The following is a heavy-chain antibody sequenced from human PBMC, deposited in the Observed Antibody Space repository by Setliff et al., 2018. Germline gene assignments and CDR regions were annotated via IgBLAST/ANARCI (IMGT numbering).Heavy chain of an antibody. V-gene: IGHV4-59*11. CDR2: IYYSGST. Sequence: SETLSLTCTVSGGSISSHYWSWIRQPPGKGLEWIGYIYYSGSTNYNPSLKSRVTISVDKSKNQFSLSLRSVTAADTAVYYCATDGPVLNGDYISWGQGTLVTVSS. D-gene: IGHD3-10*01. CDR3: ATDGPVLNGDYIS. CDR1: GGSISSHY. J-gene: IGHJ5*02.